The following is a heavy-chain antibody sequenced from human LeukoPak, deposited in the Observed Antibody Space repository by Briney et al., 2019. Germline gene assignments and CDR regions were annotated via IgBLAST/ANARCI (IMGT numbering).Heavy chain of an antibody. J-gene: IGHJ4*02. CDR2: ISYHGNNK. Sequence: GGSLRLSCAASGFTFSIYGMHWVRQAPGKGLEGVAVISYHGNNKYFADSVKGRFTISRENSKNTLYLQMDSLRTEDTAVYYCARCPESSGYYYELVFWGQGTLVTVSS. V-gene: IGHV3-30*03. D-gene: IGHD3-22*01. CDR3: ARCPESSGYYYELVF. CDR1: GFTFSIYG.